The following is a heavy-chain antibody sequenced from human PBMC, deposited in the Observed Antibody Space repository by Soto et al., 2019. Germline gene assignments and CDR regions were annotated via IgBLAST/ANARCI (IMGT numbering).Heavy chain of an antibody. CDR1: GFTFSSYS. V-gene: IGHV3-48*01. Sequence: EVQLVESGGGLVQPGGSLRLSCAASGFTFSSYSMNWVRQAPGKGLEWVSYIGSSSGTIYYADSVKGRFTISRDNAKNXXXXXXXXXXAEDTAVXXCXRKGDFDYWGQGTLVTVSS. CDR3: XRKGDFDY. J-gene: IGHJ4*02. CDR2: IGSSSGTI.